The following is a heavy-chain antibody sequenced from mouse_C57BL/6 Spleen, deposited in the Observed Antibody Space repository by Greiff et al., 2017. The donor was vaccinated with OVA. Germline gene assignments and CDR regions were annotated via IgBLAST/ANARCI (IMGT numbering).Heavy chain of an antibody. CDR3: SRSGYYYGSSRYYAMDY. D-gene: IGHD1-1*01. CDR1: GYTFTDYY. CDR2: INPNNGGT. Sequence: VQLQQSGPELVKPGASVKISCKASGYTFTDYYMNWVKQSHGKSLEWIGDINPNNGGTSYNQKFKGKATLTVDKSSSTAYMELRSLTSEDSAVFSCSRSGYYYGSSRYYAMDYWGQGTSVTVSS. J-gene: IGHJ4*01. V-gene: IGHV1-26*01.